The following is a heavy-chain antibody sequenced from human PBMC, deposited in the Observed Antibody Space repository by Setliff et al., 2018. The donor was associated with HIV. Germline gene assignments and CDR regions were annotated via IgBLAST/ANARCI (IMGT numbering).Heavy chain of an antibody. CDR3: ARLYGSGSYYNRDDAFDI. CDR1: GGPFSRYG. CDR2: IIPSFGTP. D-gene: IGHD3-10*01. J-gene: IGHJ3*02. V-gene: IGHV1-69*05. Sequence: SVKVSCKASGGPFSRYGINWVRQAPGQGLEWMGGIIPSFGTPNNAQKFQGRVTITMDESTSTAYMELSSLRSEGTAMYYCARLYGSGSYYNRDDAFDIWGQGTMVTVSS.